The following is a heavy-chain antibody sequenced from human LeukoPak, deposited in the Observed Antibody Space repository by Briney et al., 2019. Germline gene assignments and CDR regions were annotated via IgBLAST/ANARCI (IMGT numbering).Heavy chain of an antibody. Sequence: GGSLRLSCAASGFTFNTYNMNWVRQAPGKGLEWISYISGSSDIIYYADSVKGRFTISRDNAKNSVFLQMNSLRDEDTAVYYCAKVLYYGQQLSRNYFDYWGQGTLVTVSS. CDR3: AKVLYYGQQLSRNYFDY. D-gene: IGHD6-13*01. V-gene: IGHV3-48*02. CDR2: ISGSSDII. CDR1: GFTFNTYN. J-gene: IGHJ4*02.